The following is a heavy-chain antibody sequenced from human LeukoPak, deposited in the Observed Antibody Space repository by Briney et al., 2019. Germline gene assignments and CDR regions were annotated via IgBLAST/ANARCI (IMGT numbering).Heavy chain of an antibody. CDR2: IKSKTDGGTT. CDR3: ARGGVPGVTAIQSHAFDI. D-gene: IGHD2-21*02. Sequence: GGSLRLSCAASGFTFSNAWMSWVRQAPGKGLEWVGRIKSKTDGGTTDYAAPVKGRFTISRDDSKNTLYLQMNSLRAEDTAVYYCARGGVPGVTAIQSHAFDIWGQGTMVTVSS. J-gene: IGHJ3*02. V-gene: IGHV3-15*01. CDR1: GFTFSNAW.